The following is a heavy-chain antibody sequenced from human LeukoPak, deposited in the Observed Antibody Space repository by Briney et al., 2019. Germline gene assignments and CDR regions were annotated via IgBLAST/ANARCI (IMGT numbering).Heavy chain of an antibody. J-gene: IGHJ2*01. D-gene: IGHD3/OR15-3a*01. CDR1: GFTFSDYY. CDR3: ARRISWTTQYFDL. CDR2: ISGDSSNI. V-gene: IGHV3-11*06. Sequence: GGSLRLSCAASGFTFSDYYMSWIRQAPGKGLEWVSYISGDSSNINYAGSVKGRFTISRDNAKNSLYLQMNSLRDEDTAVYYCARRISWTTQYFDLWGRGTLVTVSP.